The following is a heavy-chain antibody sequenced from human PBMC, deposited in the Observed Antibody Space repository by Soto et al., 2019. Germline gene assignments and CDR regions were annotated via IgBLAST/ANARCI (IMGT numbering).Heavy chain of an antibody. D-gene: IGHD3-16*01. CDR1: GGSVSSKKW. V-gene: IGHV4-4*02. CDR3: ASYVGTGGYGAFDI. Sequence: QVLLQESGPGLVKASGTLSLTCALSGGSVSSKKWWTWVRQTPGKGLEWIGEIFHRGDTNYNAFLESRVTISIDKSRNQVSLTLTSVTAADTAVYYCASYVGTGGYGAFDIWGQGTVVTVSS. CDR2: IFHRGDT. J-gene: IGHJ3*02.